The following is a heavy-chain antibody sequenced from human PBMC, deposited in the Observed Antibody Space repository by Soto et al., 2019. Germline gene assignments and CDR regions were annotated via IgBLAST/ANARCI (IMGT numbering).Heavy chain of an antibody. J-gene: IGHJ6*02. Sequence: SETLSLPSPVSGASFIVYTWGWFRQPPGRGLGGIGYIYYSGSTNYNPSLKSRVTISVDTSKNQFSLKLSSVTAADTAVYYCARQTVESSITSPHYYYYGMDVWGQGTTVTVSS. CDR2: IYYSGST. V-gene: IGHV4-59*01. CDR3: ARQTVESSITSPHYYYYGMDV. D-gene: IGHD3-3*02. CDR1: GASFIVYT.